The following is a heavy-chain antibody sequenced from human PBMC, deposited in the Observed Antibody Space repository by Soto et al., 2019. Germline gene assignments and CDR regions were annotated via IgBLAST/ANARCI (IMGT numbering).Heavy chain of an antibody. J-gene: IGHJ3*02. CDR2: IKQDGSEK. CDR1: GFTFSSYW. Sequence: GGSLRLSCAASGFTFSSYWMSWVRQAPGKGLEWVANIKQDGSEKYYVDSVKGRFTISRDNAKNSLYLQMNSLRAEDTAVYYCAGQGDYGDPDAFDISGQGTMVTVSS. D-gene: IGHD4-17*01. CDR3: AGQGDYGDPDAFDI. V-gene: IGHV3-7*05.